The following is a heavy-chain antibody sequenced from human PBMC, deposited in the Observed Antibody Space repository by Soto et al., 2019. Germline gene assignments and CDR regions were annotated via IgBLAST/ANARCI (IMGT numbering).Heavy chain of an antibody. Sequence: SVKVSCKASGGTFSSYAISWVRQAPGQGLEWMGGIIPIFGTANYAQKFQGRVTITADKSTSTAYMELSSLRSEDTAVYYCAVAYCGGDCYPGGYYYGMDVWGQGTTVTVSS. CDR3: AVAYCGGDCYPGGYYYGMDV. CDR2: IIPIFGTA. J-gene: IGHJ6*02. D-gene: IGHD2-21*02. CDR1: GGTFSSYA. V-gene: IGHV1-69*06.